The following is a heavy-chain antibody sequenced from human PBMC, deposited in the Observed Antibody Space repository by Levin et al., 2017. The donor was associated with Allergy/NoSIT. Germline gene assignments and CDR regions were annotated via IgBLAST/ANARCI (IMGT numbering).Heavy chain of an antibody. CDR2: VSYDGTNK. Sequence: GESLKISCAASGFTFSSYGMRWVRQAPGKGLEWVAVVSYDGTNKYYADSVKGRFTISRDNSKNTVYLQMNSLRAEDTAVYYCAKAESEHFDYWGQGTLVSVSS. CDR3: AKAESEHFDY. D-gene: IGHD1-14*01. V-gene: IGHV3-30*18. CDR1: GFTFSSYG. J-gene: IGHJ4*02.